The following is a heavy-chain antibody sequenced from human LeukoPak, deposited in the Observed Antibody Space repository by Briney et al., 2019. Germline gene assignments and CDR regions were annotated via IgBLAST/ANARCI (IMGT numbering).Heavy chain of an antibody. CDR2: IYYSGST. V-gene: IGHV4-59*08. D-gene: IGHD3-22*01. J-gene: IGHJ2*01. CDR3: ARSGYFPDWYFDL. Sequence: SETLSLTCTVSGGSVSSYYWSWIRQPPGKGLEWIGYIYYSGSTNYNPSLKSRVTISVDTSKNQFSLKLSSVTAADTAVYYCARSGYFPDWYFDLWGRGTLVTVSS. CDR1: GGSVSSYY.